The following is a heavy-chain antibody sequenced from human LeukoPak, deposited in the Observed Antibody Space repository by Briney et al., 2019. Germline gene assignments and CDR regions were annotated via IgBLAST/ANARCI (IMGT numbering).Heavy chain of an antibody. CDR3: AKDHYWSIDY. Sequence: GGSLRLSCAASGFDFSSNWMHWVRRAPGQGLVWVSRIKGDGISTNYADSVKGRFTISRDIAKNTLYLQMNSLRAEDTGVYYCAKDHYWSIDYWGRGTLVTVSS. V-gene: IGHV3-74*01. D-gene: IGHD3-3*01. CDR2: IKGDGIST. CDR1: GFDFSSNW. J-gene: IGHJ4*02.